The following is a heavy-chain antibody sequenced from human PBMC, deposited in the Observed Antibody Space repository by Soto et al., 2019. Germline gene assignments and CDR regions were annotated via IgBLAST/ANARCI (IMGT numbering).Heavy chain of an antibody. D-gene: IGHD3-22*01. V-gene: IGHV1-8*01. CDR2: MNPNSGNT. J-gene: IGHJ4*02. CDR1: GYTFTSYD. Sequence: ASVKVSCKASGYTFTSYDINWVRQATGQGLEWMGWMNPNSGNTGYAQKFQGRVTMTRNTSISTAYMELSSLRSEDTAVYYRARGGRRYYDSSGYYHFDYWGQGTLVTVSS. CDR3: ARGGRRYYDSSGYYHFDY.